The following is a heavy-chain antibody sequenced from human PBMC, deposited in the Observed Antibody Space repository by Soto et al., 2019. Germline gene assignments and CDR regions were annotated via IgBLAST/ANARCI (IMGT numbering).Heavy chain of an antibody. D-gene: IGHD1-26*01. V-gene: IGHV3-21*01. CDR2: ISSSSSYI. J-gene: IGHJ3*02. Sequence: EVQLVESGGGLVKPGGSLRLSCAASGFTFSSYSMNWVRQAPGKGLEWVSSISSSSSYIYYADSVKGRFTISRDNAKNSLYMQMNSLRAEDAAVYYCERDPGYSGSYGDAFDSWGQGRMVTV. CDR3: ERDPGYSGSYGDAFDS. CDR1: GFTFSSYS.